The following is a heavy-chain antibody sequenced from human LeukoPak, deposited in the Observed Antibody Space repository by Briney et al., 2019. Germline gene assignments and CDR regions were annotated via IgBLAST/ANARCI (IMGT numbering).Heavy chain of an antibody. Sequence: PGGSLRLSCSASGFTFSSYAMHWVRQAPGKELEYVSAISSNGGSTYYADSVKGRFTISRDNSRNTLYLQMSSLRAEDTAVYYCVKDRNSRIAAAKQNWFDPWGQGTLVTVSS. CDR2: ISSNGGST. CDR1: GFTFSSYA. V-gene: IGHV3-64D*06. D-gene: IGHD6-13*01. J-gene: IGHJ5*02. CDR3: VKDRNSRIAAAKQNWFDP.